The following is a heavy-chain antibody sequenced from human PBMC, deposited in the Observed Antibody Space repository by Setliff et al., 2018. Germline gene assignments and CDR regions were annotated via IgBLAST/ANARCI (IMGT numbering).Heavy chain of an antibody. D-gene: IGHD2-21*01. Sequence: SVKVSCKASGGSFSSFSIHWVRQAPGQGLEWMGRIMPIFGSTNYAQNFQGRVTITADKSTSTAYMDLSSLRSEDSAVYYRARDRGGTAIANWFDRWGQGTLVTVSS. J-gene: IGHJ5*02. CDR2: IMPIFGST. CDR3: ARDRGGTAIANWFDR. CDR1: GGSFSSFS. V-gene: IGHV1-69*08.